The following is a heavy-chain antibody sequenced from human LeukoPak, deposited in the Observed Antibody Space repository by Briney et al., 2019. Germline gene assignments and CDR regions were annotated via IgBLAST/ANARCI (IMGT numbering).Heavy chain of an antibody. CDR3: AKSWIRVGSFDY. Sequence: GGTLRLSCAASGSTFSNYAMRWVRQAPGRGLEWVATISGSGAKTYYADSVKGRFTVSRDNSKNTLYLQMNSLRAEETAEYYCAKSWIRVGSFDYWGQGTLVTVSS. CDR2: ISGSGAKT. J-gene: IGHJ4*02. CDR1: GSTFSNYA. D-gene: IGHD5-18*01. V-gene: IGHV3-23*01.